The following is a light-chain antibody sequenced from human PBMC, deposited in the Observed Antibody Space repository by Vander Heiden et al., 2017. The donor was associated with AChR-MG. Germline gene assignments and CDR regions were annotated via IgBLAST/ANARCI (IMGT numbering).Light chain of an antibody. Sequence: QSALTQPPCASGSPGQAVTISCTGTSSDVGGYNYVSWYQHHPGKAPKLLIYEVSKRPSGVPDRFSGSKSGNTASLTISGLQAEDEADYYCSSYANNICVVFGGGTKLTVL. CDR3: SSYANNICVV. J-gene: IGLJ2*01. V-gene: IGLV2-8*01. CDR1: SSDVGGYNY. CDR2: EVS.